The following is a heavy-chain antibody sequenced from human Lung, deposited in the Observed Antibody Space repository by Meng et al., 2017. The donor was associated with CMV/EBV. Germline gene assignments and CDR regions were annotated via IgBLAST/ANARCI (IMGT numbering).Heavy chain of an antibody. Sequence: GESLKISCAASGFSVSNKYLAWVRQAPGKGLEWVSVIYNDGDTHYTNSAKGRFTISTDSSKNTVFLQMNSLRADDTAVYYCARVGYPIGGYFDPWGQGTLVTVSS. CDR1: GFSVSNKY. D-gene: IGHD2-15*01. J-gene: IGHJ5*02. CDR3: ARVGYPIGGYFDP. V-gene: IGHV3-53*01. CDR2: IYNDGDT.